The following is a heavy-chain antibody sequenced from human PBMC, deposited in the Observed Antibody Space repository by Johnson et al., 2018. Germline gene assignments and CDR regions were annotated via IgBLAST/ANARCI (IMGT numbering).Heavy chain of an antibody. V-gene: IGHV4-59*01. CDR3: EGEKWFGGLKGYYMDV. J-gene: IGHJ6*03. D-gene: IGHD3-10*01. CDR1: GGSISSYY. CDR2: IYYSGST. Sequence: QVQLQESGPGLVKPSETLSLTCTVSGGSISSYYWSWIRQPPGKGLEWLGYIYYSGSTHYNPSLKSRVTISVDTSKNQFPLKLCPVTAADTALYYFEGEKWFGGLKGYYMDVWGKGTTVTVSS.